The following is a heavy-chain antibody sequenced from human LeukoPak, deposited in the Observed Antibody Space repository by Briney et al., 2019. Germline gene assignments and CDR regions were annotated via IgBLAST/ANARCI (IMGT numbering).Heavy chain of an antibody. Sequence: GGSLRLSCAASGFTFSSYNMNWVRQAPGKGLEWVSSISSSSTYIYYAESMKGRFTISRDNAKNSLYLQMNSLRAEDTAVYYCAKDPIFGVVIPNWFDPWGQGTLVTVSS. CDR1: GFTFSSYN. J-gene: IGHJ5*02. V-gene: IGHV3-21*04. D-gene: IGHD3-3*01. CDR3: AKDPIFGVVIPNWFDP. CDR2: ISSSSTYI.